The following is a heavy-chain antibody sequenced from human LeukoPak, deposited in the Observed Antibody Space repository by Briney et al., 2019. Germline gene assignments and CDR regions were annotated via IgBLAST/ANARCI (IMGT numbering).Heavy chain of an antibody. CDR1: GGSISSGGYY. Sequence: SETLSLTCTXSGGSISSGGYYWSWIRQHPGKGLEWIGYIYYSGSTYYNPSLKSRVTISVDTSKNQFSLKLSSVTAADTAVYYCASSSPGIVVVPAAMIGGDWPHAFDIWGQGTMVTVSS. D-gene: IGHD2-2*01. V-gene: IGHV4-31*03. CDR3: ASSSPGIVVVPAAMIGGDWPHAFDI. J-gene: IGHJ3*02. CDR2: IYYSGST.